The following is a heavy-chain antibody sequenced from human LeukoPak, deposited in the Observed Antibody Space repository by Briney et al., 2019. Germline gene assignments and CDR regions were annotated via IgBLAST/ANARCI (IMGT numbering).Heavy chain of an antibody. CDR3: ARAEFCAGGDCYSFDY. Sequence: KTSETLSLTCTVSGGSISSSSYYWGWIRQPAGEGLEWIGSIYYSGSTYYNPSLKSRVTISVDTSKNQFSLKLSSVTAADTAVYYCARAEFCAGGDCYSFDYWGQGTLVTVSS. D-gene: IGHD2-21*02. J-gene: IGHJ4*02. V-gene: IGHV4-39*01. CDR2: IYYSGST. CDR1: GGSISSSSYY.